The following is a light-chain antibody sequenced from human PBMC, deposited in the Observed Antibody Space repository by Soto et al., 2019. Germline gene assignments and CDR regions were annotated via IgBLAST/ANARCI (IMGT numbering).Light chain of an antibody. CDR1: NSDVGAYNY. CDR2: EVS. CDR3: SSYTSSSTWV. J-gene: IGLJ3*02. Sequence: QSALTQPRSVSGSPGQSVTISCTGTNSDVGAYNYISWYQQHPGKAPKLMIYEVSNRPSGVSNRFSGSKSGNTASLTISGLQAEDEADYYCSSYTSSSTWVFGGGTKVTVL. V-gene: IGLV2-14*01.